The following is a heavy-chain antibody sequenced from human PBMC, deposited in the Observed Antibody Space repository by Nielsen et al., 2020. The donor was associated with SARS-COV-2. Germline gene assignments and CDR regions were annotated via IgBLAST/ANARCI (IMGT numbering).Heavy chain of an antibody. D-gene: IGHD1-26*01. CDR1: GYTFTSYY. V-gene: IGHV1-46*01. J-gene: IGHJ3*02. Sequence: ASVKVSCKASGYTFTSYYMHWVRQAPGQGLDWMGIINPSGGSTSYAQKFQGRFTISRDNAKNSLYLQMNSLRAEDTALYHCATAPSGSYGGLYAFDIWGQGTMVTVSS. CDR3: ATAPSGSYGGLYAFDI. CDR2: INPSGGST.